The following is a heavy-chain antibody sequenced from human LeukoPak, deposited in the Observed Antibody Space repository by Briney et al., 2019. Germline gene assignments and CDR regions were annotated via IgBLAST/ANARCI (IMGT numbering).Heavy chain of an antibody. Sequence: GGSLRLSCAGSGFTFSSYAMSWVRQAPGKGLEWVSVIYSGGSTYYADSVKGRFTISRDNSKNTLYLQMNSLRAEDTAVYYCARDGYSSGWLLYMDVWGKGTTVTVSS. V-gene: IGHV3-53*01. D-gene: IGHD6-19*01. CDR1: GFTFSSYA. CDR2: IYSGGST. CDR3: ARDGYSSGWLLYMDV. J-gene: IGHJ6*03.